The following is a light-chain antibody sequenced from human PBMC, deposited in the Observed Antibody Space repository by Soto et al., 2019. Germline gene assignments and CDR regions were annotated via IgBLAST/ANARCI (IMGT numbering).Light chain of an antibody. Sequence: DIQMTQSPSSLSASVGDRVTITCRASQSMSSYLNWYQQKPGKAPRLLMYGASSLQSGVPSRFSGSGSGKDFTLTISSLQPEDFATYYCQQSYSTLRTFGQGTKVEIK. J-gene: IGKJ1*01. V-gene: IGKV1-39*01. CDR3: QQSYSTLRT. CDR1: QSMSSY. CDR2: GAS.